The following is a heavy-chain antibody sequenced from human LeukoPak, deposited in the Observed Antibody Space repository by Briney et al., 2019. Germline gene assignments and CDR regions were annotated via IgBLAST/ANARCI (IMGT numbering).Heavy chain of an antibody. V-gene: IGHV3-30-3*01. D-gene: IGHD3-22*01. Sequence: PGGSLRLSCAASGFTFSSYAMHWVRQAPGKGLEWVAVISYDGSNKYYADSVKGRFTISRDNSKNTLYLQMNSLRAEDTAVYYCARAGNPMIVVVISDYWGQGTLVTVSS. J-gene: IGHJ4*02. CDR3: ARAGNPMIVVVISDY. CDR2: ISYDGSNK. CDR1: GFTFSSYA.